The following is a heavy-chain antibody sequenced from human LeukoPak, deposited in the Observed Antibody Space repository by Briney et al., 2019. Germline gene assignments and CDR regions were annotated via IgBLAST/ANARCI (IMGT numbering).Heavy chain of an antibody. CDR1: GFTFSDYY. CDR3: ARDGHAYGRGSPHY. D-gene: IGHD3-10*01. Sequence: PGGSLRLSCAASGFTFSDYYMSWIRQAPGKGLEWVSDISSSGSSKYYADSVKGRFTISRDNAKNSYLQMNSLRAEDTAVYYCARDGHAYGRGSPHYWGQGTLVTVSS. J-gene: IGHJ4*02. CDR2: ISSSGSSK. V-gene: IGHV3-11*01.